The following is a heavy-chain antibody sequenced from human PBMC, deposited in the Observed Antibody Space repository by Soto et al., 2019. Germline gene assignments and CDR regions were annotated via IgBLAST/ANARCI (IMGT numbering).Heavy chain of an antibody. CDR3: AGDYASGGYDF. CDR1: GFSVSITY. CDR2: LSDRGTS. D-gene: IGHD5-12*01. V-gene: IGHV3-53*01. Sequence: PGGSLRLSCAASGFSVSITYMSWVRQAPGKGLEWVSTLSDRGTSHYADSVTGRFSVSRDNSKNTMYLQMNGLRVDDTAIYYCAGDYASGGYDFRGQGTQVTVSS. J-gene: IGHJ4*02.